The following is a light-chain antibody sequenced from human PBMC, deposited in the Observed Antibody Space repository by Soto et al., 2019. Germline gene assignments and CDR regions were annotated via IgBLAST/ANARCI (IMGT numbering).Light chain of an antibody. V-gene: IGKV1-5*01. CDR1: QSIGRF. CDR2: DAS. J-gene: IGKJ1*01. Sequence: DIQITNSPSTLSASVGDRVTITCRASQSIGRFLAWYQHQPGKAPKLLIYDASTLESGVPSRFSGTGSGTEFTFSITSLQPEDFGTYYCRQCYMGWTLGQGTKVDIK. CDR3: RQCYMGWT.